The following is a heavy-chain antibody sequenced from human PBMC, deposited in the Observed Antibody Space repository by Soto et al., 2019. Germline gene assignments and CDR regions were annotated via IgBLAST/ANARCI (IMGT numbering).Heavy chain of an antibody. CDR3: ARDYCSSTSCSNYYYYGMDV. J-gene: IGHJ6*02. CDR2: ISAYNGNT. V-gene: IGHV1-18*04. CDR1: GYTFTSYG. D-gene: IGHD2-2*01. Sequence: ASVKVSCKASGYTFTSYGISWVRQAPGRGLEWMGWISAYNGNTNYAQKLQGRVTMTTDTSTSTAYMELRGLRSDDTAVYYCARDYCSSTSCSNYYYYGMDVWGQGTTVTVSS.